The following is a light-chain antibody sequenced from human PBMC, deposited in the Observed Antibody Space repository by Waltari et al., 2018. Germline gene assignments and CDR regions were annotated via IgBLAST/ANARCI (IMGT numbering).Light chain of an antibody. J-gene: IGKJ4*01. Sequence: EIVLTQSPSTLSLSPGERATLSCRASQSVSRYLAWYQQKPGQAPRLLLYDASNRATGIPARFSGSGSGTDFTLTISSLEPEDFAVYYCQQRSNCLFGGGTKVEIK. V-gene: IGKV3-11*01. CDR2: DAS. CDR3: QQRSNCL. CDR1: QSVSRY.